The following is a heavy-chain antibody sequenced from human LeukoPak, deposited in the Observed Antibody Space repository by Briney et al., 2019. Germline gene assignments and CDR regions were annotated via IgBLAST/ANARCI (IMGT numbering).Heavy chain of an antibody. CDR1: GGSISSGGYY. V-gene: IGHV4-31*03. CDR2: IYYSGST. D-gene: IGHD3-22*01. CDR3: ARDASSGINWFDP. J-gene: IGHJ5*02. Sequence: SETLSLTCTVSGGSISSGGYYWSWIRQHPGKGLEWIGYIYYSGSTYYNPSLKSRVTISVDTSKSQFSLKLSSVTAADTAVYYCARDASSGINWFDPWGQGTLVTVSS.